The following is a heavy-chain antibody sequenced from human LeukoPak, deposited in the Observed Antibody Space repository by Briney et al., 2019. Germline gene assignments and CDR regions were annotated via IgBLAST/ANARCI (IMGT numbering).Heavy chain of an antibody. V-gene: IGHV4-59*08. CDR1: GDSISGYY. CDR2: IHYSGTT. D-gene: IGHD3-10*01. Sequence: SETLSLTCTVSGDSISGYYWTWIRRLPEKGLEWIAYIHYSGTTNYNPSLKSRVTISVDTSQNQFSLKLNSVTAADTAVYYCARHYGSGTYPLDYWGRGTLVTVSS. CDR3: ARHYGSGTYPLDY. J-gene: IGHJ4*02.